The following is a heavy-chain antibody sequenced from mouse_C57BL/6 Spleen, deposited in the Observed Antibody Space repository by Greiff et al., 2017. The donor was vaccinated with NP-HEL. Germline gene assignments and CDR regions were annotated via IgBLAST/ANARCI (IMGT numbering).Heavy chain of an antibody. Sequence: VQLQQSGPELVKPGASVKISCKASGYAFSSSWMNWVKQRPGKGLEWIGRIYPGDGDTNYNGKFKGKATLTADKSSSTAYMQLSSLTSEDSAVYFCARFITTVVASYDLDYWGQGTTLTVSS. J-gene: IGHJ2*01. CDR3: ARFITTVVASYDLDY. V-gene: IGHV1-82*01. CDR2: IYPGDGDT. D-gene: IGHD1-1*01. CDR1: GYAFSSSW.